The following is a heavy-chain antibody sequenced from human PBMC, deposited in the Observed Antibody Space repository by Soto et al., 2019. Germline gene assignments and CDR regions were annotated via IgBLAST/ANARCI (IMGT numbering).Heavy chain of an antibody. V-gene: IGHV1-2*04. CDR3: ARGPPTVTDYYYYMDV. CDR2: INPNSGGT. J-gene: IGHJ6*03. Sequence: ASVKVSCKASGYTFTGYYMHWVRQAPGQGLEWMGWINPNSGGTNYAQKFQGWVTMTRDTSISTAYMELSRLRSDDTAVYYCARGPPTVTDYYYYMDVWGKGTTVTVSS. D-gene: IGHD4-17*01. CDR1: GYTFTGYY.